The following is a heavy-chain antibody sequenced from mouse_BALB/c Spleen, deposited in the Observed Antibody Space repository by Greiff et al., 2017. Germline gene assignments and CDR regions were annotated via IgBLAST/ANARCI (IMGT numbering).Heavy chain of an antibody. CDR3: ARITTVVPMDY. V-gene: IGHV5-9-4*01. D-gene: IGHD1-1*01. J-gene: IGHJ4*01. CDR1: GFTFSSYA. CDR2: ISSGGSYT. Sequence: EVKVEESGGGLVKPGGSLKLSCAASGFTFSSYAMSWVRQSPEKRLEWVAEISSGGSYTYYPDTVTGRFTISRDNAKNTLYLEMSSLRSEDTAMYYCARITTVVPMDYWGQGTSVTVSS.